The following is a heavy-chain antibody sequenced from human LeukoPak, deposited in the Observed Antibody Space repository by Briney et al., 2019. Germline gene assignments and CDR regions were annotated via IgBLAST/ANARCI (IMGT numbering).Heavy chain of an antibody. CDR1: GFTFSIYA. D-gene: IGHD3-10*01. V-gene: IGHV3-23*01. J-gene: IGHJ4*02. CDR2: ISSSGGDT. Sequence: PGGSLRLSCAASGFTFSIYAMSWVRQAPGKGLEWVSVISSSGGDTYYADSVKGRFTISRDNAKNSLYLQMNSLRAEDTAVYYCARLFVYGSGAEAFDYWGQGTLVTVSS. CDR3: ARLFVYGSGAEAFDY.